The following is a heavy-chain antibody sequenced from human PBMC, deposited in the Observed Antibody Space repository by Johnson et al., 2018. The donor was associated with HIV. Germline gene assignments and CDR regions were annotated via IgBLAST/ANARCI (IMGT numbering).Heavy chain of an antibody. Sequence: VQVVESGGDLVQPGRSLRLSCTASGVTFGDYAMSWFRQAPGKGLEWVGFIRSKAYGGTTDYAASVKGRFTVSRDDSKNSLYLQMNSLKTEDTAVYFCARDSGLYGFDIWGQGIMVTVSS. J-gene: IGHJ3*02. CDR2: IRSKAYGGTT. CDR1: GVTFGDYA. CDR3: ARDSGLYGFDI. V-gene: IGHV3-49*03. D-gene: IGHD2-8*02.